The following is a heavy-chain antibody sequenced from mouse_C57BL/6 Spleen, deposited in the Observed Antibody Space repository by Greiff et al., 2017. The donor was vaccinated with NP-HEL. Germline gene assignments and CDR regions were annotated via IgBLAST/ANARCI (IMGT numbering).Heavy chain of an antibody. Sequence: VQLQQSGAELVKPGASVKLSCKASGYTFTSYWMHWVKQRPGQGLEWIGMIHPNSGSTNYNEKFKSKAKLTVDKSSSTAYMQLSSLTSEDSAVYYCARLWYDYFYYAMDYWGQGTSVTVSS. J-gene: IGHJ4*01. V-gene: IGHV1-64*01. CDR2: IHPNSGST. CDR1: GYTFTSYW. CDR3: ARLWYDYFYYAMDY. D-gene: IGHD2-4*01.